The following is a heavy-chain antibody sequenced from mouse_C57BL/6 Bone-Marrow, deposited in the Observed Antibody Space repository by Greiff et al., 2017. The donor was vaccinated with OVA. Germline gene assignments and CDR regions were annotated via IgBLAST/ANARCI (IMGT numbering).Heavy chain of an antibody. CDR1: GYAFSSYW. D-gene: IGHD2-4*01. V-gene: IGHV1-80*01. CDR3: ARDTMITTLFAY. Sequence: QVQLQQSGAELVKPGASVKISCKASGYAFSSYWMNWVKQRPGKGLEWIGQIYPGDGDTNYNGKFKGKATLTADKSSSTAYMQLSSLTSEDSAVYFCARDTMITTLFAYWGQGTLVTVSA. J-gene: IGHJ3*01. CDR2: IYPGDGDT.